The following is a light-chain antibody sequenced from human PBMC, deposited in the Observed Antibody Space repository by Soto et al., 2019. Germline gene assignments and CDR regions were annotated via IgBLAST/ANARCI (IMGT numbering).Light chain of an antibody. CDR2: KAS. Sequence: DIQMTQSTSTLSASVGDRVTITCRASQSIDSWLAWYQQKPGKAPNLLIYKASSLESGVPSRFSGSGSGTEFTLTISSLQPDDFATYYCQQYNSYSSGTFGQGTKVDIK. V-gene: IGKV1-5*03. CDR3: QQYNSYSSGT. J-gene: IGKJ1*01. CDR1: QSIDSW.